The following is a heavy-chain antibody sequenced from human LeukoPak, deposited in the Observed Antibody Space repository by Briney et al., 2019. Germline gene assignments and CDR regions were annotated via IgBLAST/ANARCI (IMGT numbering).Heavy chain of an antibody. CDR2: INPNSGGT. CDR3: ARDPGGNDGYTYYFDY. V-gene: IGHV1-2*06. D-gene: IGHD3-16*01. Sequence: ASVKVSCKASGYTFTGYYMHWVRQAPGQGLEWMGRINPNSGGTNYAQKFQGRVTMTRDTSTSTVYMELSSLRSEDTAVYYCARDPGGNDGYTYYFDYWGQGTLVTVSS. J-gene: IGHJ4*02. CDR1: GYTFTGYY.